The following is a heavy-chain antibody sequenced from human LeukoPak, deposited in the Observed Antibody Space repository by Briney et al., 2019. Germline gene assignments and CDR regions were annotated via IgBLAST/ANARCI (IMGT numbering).Heavy chain of an antibody. J-gene: IGHJ4*02. CDR3: AKDKARYYYDSSGQKDY. D-gene: IGHD3-22*01. Sequence: ASVKVSCKASGYSFTAFYIHWVRQAPGQGLEWMGWIHPRSGDTRYAQKFQGRVTMARDTSISTVYMDLSSLGSDDTAVYYCAKDKARYYYDSSGQKDYWGQGTLVTVSS. CDR1: GYSFTAFY. CDR2: IHPRSGDT. V-gene: IGHV1-2*02.